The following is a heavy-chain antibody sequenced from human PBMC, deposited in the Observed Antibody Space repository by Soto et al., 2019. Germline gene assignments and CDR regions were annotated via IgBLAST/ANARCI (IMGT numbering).Heavy chain of an antibody. D-gene: IGHD3-3*01. CDR1: GGSIGSYY. Sequence: QVQLQESGPGLVKPSETLSLTCSVSGGSIGSYYWSWIRQPPGKGLEWIGYIYYSGSTNYNPSLKRRGTRSVDTSKNQFSLKLSSVTAADTAVYYCARGGWRQIDYWGQGTLVTVSS. J-gene: IGHJ4*02. V-gene: IGHV4-59*08. CDR3: ARGGWRQIDY. CDR2: IYYSGST.